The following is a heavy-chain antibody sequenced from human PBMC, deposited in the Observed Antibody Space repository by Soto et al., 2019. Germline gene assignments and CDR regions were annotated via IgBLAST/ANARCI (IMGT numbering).Heavy chain of an antibody. CDR3: AAAGLNYDILTGVDY. D-gene: IGHD3-9*01. V-gene: IGHV1-2*02. Sequence: ASVKVSCKASGYTFTGYYTHWVRQAPGQGLEWIGWINANSGNTNYAQKFQERVTITRDTSTSTAYMELSSLRSEDTAVYYCAAAGLNYDILTGVDYWGQGTLVTVSS. CDR2: INANSGNT. J-gene: IGHJ4*02. CDR1: GYTFTGYY.